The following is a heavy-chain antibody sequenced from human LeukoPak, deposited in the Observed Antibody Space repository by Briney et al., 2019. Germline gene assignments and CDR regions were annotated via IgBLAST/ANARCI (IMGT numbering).Heavy chain of an antibody. CDR1: GFTFSNAW. D-gene: IGHD1-26*01. Sequence: GGSLRLSYAASGFTFSNAWMSWVRQAPGKGLEWVGRIKSKTDGGTTDYAAPVKGRFTISRDDSKNTLYLQMNSLKTEDTAVYYCTTGWPKKYGNYWGQGTLVTVSS. J-gene: IGHJ4*02. CDR3: TTGWPKKYGNY. CDR2: IKSKTDGGTT. V-gene: IGHV3-15*01.